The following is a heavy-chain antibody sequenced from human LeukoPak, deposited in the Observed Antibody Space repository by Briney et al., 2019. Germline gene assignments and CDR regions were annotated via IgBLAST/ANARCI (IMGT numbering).Heavy chain of an antibody. Sequence: ASVKVSCKASGYTFTGYYMHWVRQAPGQGLEWMVWINPNSGGTNYAQKFQCRVTMTRDTSISTAYMELSRLRSDDTAVYYCARVKNPGIIVPAARPALGYWGQGTLVTVSS. CDR2: INPNSGGT. J-gene: IGHJ4*02. CDR3: ARVKNPGIIVPAARPALGY. CDR1: GYTFTGYY. D-gene: IGHD2-2*01. V-gene: IGHV1-2*02.